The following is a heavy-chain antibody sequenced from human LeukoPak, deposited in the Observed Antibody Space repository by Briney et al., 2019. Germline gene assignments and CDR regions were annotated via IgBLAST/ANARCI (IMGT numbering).Heavy chain of an antibody. CDR1: GGSITTALYN. J-gene: IGHJ5*01. D-gene: IGHD3-9*01. V-gene: IGHV4-39*01. Sequence: PSETLSLTCTVSGGSITTALYNWGWIRQPPGKGLEWIGTISYSGSTYYKPSLKSRVTISADTSKNQFSLKLNSMTAADTAVYCCARHPTGFPNWFDSWGQGNLATVSA. CDR3: ARHPTGFPNWFDS. CDR2: ISYSGST.